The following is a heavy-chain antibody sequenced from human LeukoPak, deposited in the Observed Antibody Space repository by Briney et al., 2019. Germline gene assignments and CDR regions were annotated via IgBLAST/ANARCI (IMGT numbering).Heavy chain of an antibody. CDR2: INPNSGGR. D-gene: IGHD1-26*01. J-gene: IGHJ6*02. Sequence: ASVKVSCKASGYTLTDYYMHWVRQAPGRGVEWKGWINPNSGGRNYAQKFQGRVTMTRDTSISTAYMELSRLTSDDTAVYYCARILNGIGASSKSNGMDVWGQGTTVTVSS. CDR1: GYTLTDYY. CDR3: ARILNGIGASSKSNGMDV. V-gene: IGHV1-2*02.